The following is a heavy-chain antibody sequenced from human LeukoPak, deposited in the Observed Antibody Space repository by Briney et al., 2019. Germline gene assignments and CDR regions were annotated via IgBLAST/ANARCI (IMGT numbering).Heavy chain of an antibody. V-gene: IGHV3-48*03. CDR2: ISSSASTI. J-gene: IGHJ6*03. D-gene: IGHD1-1*01. CDR3: AREGTGRYYYYYYMDV. Sequence: GGSLRLSCAASGFTFDDYAMHWVRQAPGKGLEWVSYISSSASTIYYADSVKGRFTISRDNAKNSLYLQMNSLRVEDTAVYYCAREGTGRYYYYYYMDVWGKGTTVTISS. CDR1: GFTFDDYA.